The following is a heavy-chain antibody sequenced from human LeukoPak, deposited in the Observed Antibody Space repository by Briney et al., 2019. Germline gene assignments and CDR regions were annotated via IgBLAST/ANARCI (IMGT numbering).Heavy chain of an antibody. V-gene: IGHV1-18*01. D-gene: IGHD3-9*01. CDR3: ARDSSQRLLRYFFDY. J-gene: IGHJ4*02. CDR1: GYTFTSYG. CDR2: ISAYNGNT. Sequence: ASVKVSCKASGYTFTSYGISWVRQAPGQGLEWMGWISAYNGNTNYAQKLQGRVTMTTDTSTSTAYMELRSLRSDDTAVYYCARDSSQRLLRYFFDYWGQGALVTVSS.